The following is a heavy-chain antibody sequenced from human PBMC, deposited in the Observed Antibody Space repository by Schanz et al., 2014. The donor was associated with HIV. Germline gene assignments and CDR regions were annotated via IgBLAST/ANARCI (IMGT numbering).Heavy chain of an antibody. CDR2: ISYDGTNK. Sequence: VQLVESGGGLVQPGRSLRLSCAASGFSFSNYGMHWVRQAPGKGLEWVAVISYDGTNKKFADSVKGRFTISRDNSKNTLYLQMKSLRAEDTAVYYCAKDRNYYDSRYRGKGNYYYYYGMDVWGQGTTVTVSS. J-gene: IGHJ6*02. D-gene: IGHD3-22*01. CDR3: AKDRNYYDSRYRGKGNYYYYYGMDV. CDR1: GFSFSNYG. V-gene: IGHV3-30*18.